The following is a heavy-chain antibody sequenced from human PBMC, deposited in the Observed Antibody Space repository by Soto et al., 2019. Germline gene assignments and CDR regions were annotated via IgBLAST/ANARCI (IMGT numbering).Heavy chain of an antibody. V-gene: IGHV4-31*03. J-gene: IGHJ4*02. D-gene: IGHD3-9*01. CDR2: IYYSGST. Sequence: SDTLPLTSTVYGGSISRFAYYLSWILQHPGKSLEWIGYIYYSGSTYYNPSPKSRVTISVDTSKNQFSLKLSSVTAADTAVYYCARELRYFGWLLRGVPYADYFDYWGQGTLVTVSS. CDR3: ARELRYFGWLLRGVPYADYFDY. CDR1: GGSISRFAYY.